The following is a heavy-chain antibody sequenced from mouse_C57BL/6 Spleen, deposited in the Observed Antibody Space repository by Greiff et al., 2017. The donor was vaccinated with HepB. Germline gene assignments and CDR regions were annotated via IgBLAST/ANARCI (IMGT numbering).Heavy chain of an antibody. Sequence: VQLQQPGAELVRPGSSVKLSCKASGYTFTSYWMHWVKQRPIQGLEWIGNIDPSDSETHYNQKFKDKATLTVDKSSSTAYMQLSSLTSEDSAVYYCAREGYYGRIFDYWGQGTTLTVSS. CDR3: AREGYYGRIFDY. V-gene: IGHV1-52*01. J-gene: IGHJ2*01. CDR1: GYTFTSYW. D-gene: IGHD1-1*01. CDR2: IDPSDSET.